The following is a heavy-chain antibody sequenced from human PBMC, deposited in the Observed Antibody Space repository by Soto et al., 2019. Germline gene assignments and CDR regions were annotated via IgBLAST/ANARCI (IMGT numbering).Heavy chain of an antibody. V-gene: IGHV1-2*02. Sequence: ASVKVSCKASGYTFTGYYMHWVRQAPGQGLEWMGWINPNSGGTNYAQKFQGRVTMTRDTSISTAYMELSRLRSDDTAVYYCARAPPCVVGYFDCLARNWFDPWGQGTLVPVSS. D-gene: IGHD3-9*01. CDR3: ARAPPCVVGYFDCLARNWFDP. CDR1: GYTFTGYY. CDR2: INPNSGGT. J-gene: IGHJ5*02.